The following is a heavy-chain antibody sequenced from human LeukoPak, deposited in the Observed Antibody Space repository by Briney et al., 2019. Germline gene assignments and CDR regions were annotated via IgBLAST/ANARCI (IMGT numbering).Heavy chain of an antibody. V-gene: IGHV4-59*01. D-gene: IGHD6-13*01. Sequence: SETLSLTCTVSGGSISSYYWSWIRQPPGKGLEWIGYIYYSGSTSYNPSLKSRVTISVDTSKNQISLKVRSVTAADTAVYYCARDLYSSRTNDAFVIWGQGTVVTVSS. CDR1: GGSISSYY. J-gene: IGHJ3*02. CDR2: IYYSGST. CDR3: ARDLYSSRTNDAFVI.